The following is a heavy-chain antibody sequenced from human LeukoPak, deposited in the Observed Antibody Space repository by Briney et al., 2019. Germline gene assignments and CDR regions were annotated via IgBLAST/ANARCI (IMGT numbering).Heavy chain of an antibody. J-gene: IGHJ4*02. CDR3: ARLRYSSTWLFDY. V-gene: IGHV3-7*01. Sequence: PGGSLRLSRVASGFIFSSYWMSWVRQAPGKGLEWVANMKEDGSEKYYVDSVKGRFTISRDNAKSSLYLQVNSLRAEDTAVYYCARLRYSSTWLFDYWGQGTLVTVSS. CDR2: MKEDGSEK. CDR1: GFIFSSYW. D-gene: IGHD6-13*01.